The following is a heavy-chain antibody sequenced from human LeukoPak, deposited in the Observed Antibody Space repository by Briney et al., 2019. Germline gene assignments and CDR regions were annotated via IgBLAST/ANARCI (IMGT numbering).Heavy chain of an antibody. J-gene: IGHJ4*02. V-gene: IGHV3-66*01. D-gene: IGHD3-10*01. CDR1: GFTVSGNY. CDR2: IHRGGNT. Sequence: PGGSLRLSCEASGFTVSGNYMSWVRQAPGKALEWLSVIHRGGNTYYADSVKGRFTISRDSSKNTVFLQMDSLRAEDTAVYYCARDPGYGLGVDYGDYWGQGTLVTVSS. CDR3: ARDPGYGLGVDYGDY.